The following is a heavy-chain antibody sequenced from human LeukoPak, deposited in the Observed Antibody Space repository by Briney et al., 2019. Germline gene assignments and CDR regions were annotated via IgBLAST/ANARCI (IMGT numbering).Heavy chain of an antibody. Sequence: GGSLRLSCAASGFTFSSYAMHWVRQAPGKGLEWVAVIWYDGSNKYYADSVKGRFTISRDNSKNTLYLEMNSLRAEDTAVYYCARAGFCSGGACYGCDYWGQGTLVTVSS. CDR3: ARAGFCSGGACYGCDY. CDR2: IWYDGSNK. CDR1: GFTFSSYA. D-gene: IGHD2-15*01. J-gene: IGHJ4*02. V-gene: IGHV3-33*08.